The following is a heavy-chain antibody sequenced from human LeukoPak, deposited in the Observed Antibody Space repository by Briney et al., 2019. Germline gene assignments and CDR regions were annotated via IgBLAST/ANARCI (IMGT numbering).Heavy chain of an antibody. CDR3: AKDSVAGFDY. V-gene: IGHV3-23*01. J-gene: IGHJ4*02. D-gene: IGHD6-19*01. CDR1: GFTFSRSD. CDR2: TSSSGGNT. Sequence: GGSLRLSCAASGFTFSRSDMSWIRQTPGKGLEWVSATSSSGGNTFTADSVKGRFTISRDNSKNTLYLQMNSLRAEDTAVYYCAKDSVAGFDYWGQGTLVTVSS.